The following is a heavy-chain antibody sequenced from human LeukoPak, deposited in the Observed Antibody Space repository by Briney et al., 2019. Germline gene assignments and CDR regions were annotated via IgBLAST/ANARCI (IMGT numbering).Heavy chain of an antibody. J-gene: IGHJ4*02. D-gene: IGHD1-26*01. V-gene: IGHV1-69*04. Sequence: SVKVSCKASGGTFSSYAISWVRQAPGQGLEWMGRIIPILGMANYAQKFQGRVTITPDKFTSTAYLAQCSLRAEGTGAYFCAGGPEVVGANDWGQGTLVTVSS. CDR1: GGTFSSYA. CDR3: AGGPEVVGAND. CDR2: IIPILGMA.